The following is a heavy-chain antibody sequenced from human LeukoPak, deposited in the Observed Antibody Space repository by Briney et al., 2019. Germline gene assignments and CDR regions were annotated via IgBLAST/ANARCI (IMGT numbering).Heavy chain of an antibody. CDR3: AKDDSSGYGYYFDY. CDR1: GFTFSRHW. Sequence: GGSLRLSCAASGFTFSRHWMHWVRQAPGKGLVWISRINSDASDTNYADFVKGRFTISRDNAKNTVYLQMNSLRAEDTAVYYCAKDDSSGYGYYFDYWGQGTLVTASS. J-gene: IGHJ4*02. D-gene: IGHD3-22*01. V-gene: IGHV3-74*01. CDR2: INSDASDT.